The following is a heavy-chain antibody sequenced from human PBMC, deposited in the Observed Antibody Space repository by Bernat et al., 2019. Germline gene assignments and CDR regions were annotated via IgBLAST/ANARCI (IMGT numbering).Heavy chain of an antibody. Sequence: QVQLVESGGGLVKPGGSLRLSCAASGFTFSDYYMSWIRQAPGKGLEWVSYISSSSSYTNYADSVKGRFTISRDNAKNSLYLQMNSLRAEDTAVYYCARDFTYDYGDSFYYMDVWGKGTTVTVSS. CDR2: ISSSSSYT. J-gene: IGHJ6*03. D-gene: IGHD4-17*01. CDR3: ARDFTYDYGDSFYYMDV. V-gene: IGHV3-11*06. CDR1: GFTFSDYY.